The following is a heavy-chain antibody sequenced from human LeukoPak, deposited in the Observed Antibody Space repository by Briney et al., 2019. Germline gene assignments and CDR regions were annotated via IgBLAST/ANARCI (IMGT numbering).Heavy chain of an antibody. V-gene: IGHV3-7*03. D-gene: IGHD6-19*01. J-gene: IGHJ4*02. Sequence: PGGSLRLSCAASGFTFSSYWMSWVRQAPGKGLEWVANIKQDGSEKYYVDSVKGRFTISRDNSKNTLYLQMNSLRAEDTAVYYCAKRPSGGWFDYWGQGTLVTVSS. CDR3: AKRPSGGWFDY. CDR2: IKQDGSEK. CDR1: GFTFSSYW.